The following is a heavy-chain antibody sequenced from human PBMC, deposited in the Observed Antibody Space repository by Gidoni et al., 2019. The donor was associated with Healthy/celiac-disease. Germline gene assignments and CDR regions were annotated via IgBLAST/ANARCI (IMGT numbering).Heavy chain of an antibody. D-gene: IGHD3-3*01. CDR3: ARHVLMVFGVVIIRAGNFDY. V-gene: IGHV1-18*01. CDR2: ISAYNGNT. Sequence: SVKVSCKASGYTFTSYGSSWVRQAPGQGLEWMGWISAYNGNTNYAQQLQGRVTMPTDTSTSTAYMELRSLRSDDTSVYYCARHVLMVFGVVIIRAGNFDYWGQGTLVTVSS. J-gene: IGHJ4*02. CDR1: GYTFTSYG.